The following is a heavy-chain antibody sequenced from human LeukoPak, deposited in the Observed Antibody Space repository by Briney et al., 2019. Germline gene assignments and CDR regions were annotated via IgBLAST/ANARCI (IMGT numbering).Heavy chain of an antibody. CDR3: ARDKGGSYYWIDAFDI. V-gene: IGHV4-59*01. J-gene: IGHJ3*02. D-gene: IGHD1-26*01. CDR2: IYYSGST. CDR1: GSSISSYY. Sequence: PSETLSLTCTVSGSSISSYYWSWIRQPPGKGLEWIGYIYYSGSTNYNPSLKSRVTISVDTSKNQFSLKLSSVTAADTAVYYCARDKGGSYYWIDAFDIWGQGTMVTVSS.